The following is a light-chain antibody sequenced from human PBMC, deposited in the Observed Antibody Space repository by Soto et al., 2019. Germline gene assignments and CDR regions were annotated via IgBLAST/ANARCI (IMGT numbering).Light chain of an antibody. J-gene: IGKJ1*01. Sequence: DIQMTQSPSTLSASVGDRVTITCRASQSISSWLAWYQQKPGKAPKLLIYKASSLESGVPSRFSGSGSGTELTLSISSLQPDAFATYYCQQYNSYSRTFGQGTKEEIK. CDR1: QSISSW. CDR2: KAS. V-gene: IGKV1-5*03. CDR3: QQYNSYSRT.